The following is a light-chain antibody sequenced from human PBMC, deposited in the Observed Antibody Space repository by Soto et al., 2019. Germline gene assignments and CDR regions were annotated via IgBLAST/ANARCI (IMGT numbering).Light chain of an antibody. CDR2: DAF. V-gene: IGKV3-20*01. Sequence: EIVLTQSPGTLSLSPGERATLSCRASQSVSSSYLAWYQQKPGQAPRLLIYDAFSRATGIPDRFSGSGSGTDFTLTITRLEPEDFAVYYCQQYGSSPKLAFGGGTKVEIK. CDR3: QQYGSSPKLA. J-gene: IGKJ4*01. CDR1: QSVSSSY.